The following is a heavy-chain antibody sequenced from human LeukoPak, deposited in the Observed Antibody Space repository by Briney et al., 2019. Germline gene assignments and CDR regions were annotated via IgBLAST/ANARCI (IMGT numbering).Heavy chain of an antibody. CDR2: ITASGDNT. Sequence: PGGTLRLSCAASGFTFSSYAVSWVRQAPGKGLERVSGITASGDNTYYADSVKGRFNISRDNSKSTLYLQMNSLRAEDTAVYYCATGCQYYDYYYMDVWGKGTTVTISS. J-gene: IGHJ6*03. V-gene: IGHV3-23*01. CDR3: ATGCQYYDYYYMDV. D-gene: IGHD2-15*01. CDR1: GFTFSSYA.